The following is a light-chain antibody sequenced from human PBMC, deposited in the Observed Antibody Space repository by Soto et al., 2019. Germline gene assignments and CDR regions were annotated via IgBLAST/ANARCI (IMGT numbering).Light chain of an antibody. CDR2: GAS. Sequence: EIVLTQSPGTLSLSPGEIATLSFSASQSVSSSYLAWYQQKPGQTPRLLIYGASTRATSIPARFSGSGSGTEFTLTISSLQSEDFAVYYCQQYHKWPPYTFGQGTKVDIK. CDR1: QSVSSSY. V-gene: IGKV3-15*01. CDR3: QQYHKWPPYT. J-gene: IGKJ2*01.